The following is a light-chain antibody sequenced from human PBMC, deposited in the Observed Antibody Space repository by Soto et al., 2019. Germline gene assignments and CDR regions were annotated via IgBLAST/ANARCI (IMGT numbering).Light chain of an antibody. V-gene: IGKV3-20*01. CDR1: QSVSSYY. Sequence: EIVLTQSPGTLSLSPGERGTLSCRASQSVSSYYLAWYQQKPGQAPRLLIYGASSRATGIPDRFSGSGSRTDFTLTISRLEPEDFAVYYCQQYAYSPQTFGKGNKLEIK. CDR2: GAS. J-gene: IGKJ2*01. CDR3: QQYAYSPQT.